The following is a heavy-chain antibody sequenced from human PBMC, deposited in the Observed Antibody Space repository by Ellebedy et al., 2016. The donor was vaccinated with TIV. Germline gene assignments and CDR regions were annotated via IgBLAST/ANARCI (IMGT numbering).Heavy chain of an antibody. V-gene: IGHV3-21*01. D-gene: IGHD6-19*01. J-gene: IGHJ4*02. CDR1: GFAFSTYS. Sequence: GGSLRLXXAASGFAFSTYSMNWVRQAPGKGLEWVASISGTNRFIFYIDSVKGRFTISRDNAENSLYLQMNSLRAEDTAVYYCAKELPFSSGWPGYFDYWGQGTLVTVSS. CDR2: ISGTNRFI. CDR3: AKELPFSSGWPGYFDY.